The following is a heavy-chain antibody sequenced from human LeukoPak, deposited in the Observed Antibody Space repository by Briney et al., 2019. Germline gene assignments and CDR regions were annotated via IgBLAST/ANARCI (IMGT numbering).Heavy chain of an antibody. D-gene: IGHD3-9*01. CDR2: IKQDGREK. CDR1: GFTFSSYW. CDR3: ARVEDYDILTGFDH. V-gene: IGHV3-7*01. J-gene: IGHJ4*02. Sequence: GGSLRLSCAASGFTFSSYWMSWVRQAPGKGLEWVANIKQDGREKYYVDSVKGRFTISRDNAKNSLYLQMNSLRAEDTAVYYCARVEDYDILTGFDHWGQGTLVTVSS.